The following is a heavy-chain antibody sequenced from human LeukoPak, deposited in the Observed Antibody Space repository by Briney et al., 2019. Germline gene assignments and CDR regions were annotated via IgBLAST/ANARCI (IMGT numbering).Heavy chain of an antibody. Sequence: GGSLRLSCAASGFTFDDYGMSWVRQAPGKGLEWVSGISWNGGSTGYADSVKGRFTISRDNAKNSLYQQMNSLRAEDTALYYCARGGGDVDTAIPPYFDYWGQGTLVTVPS. V-gene: IGHV3-20*04. CDR1: GFTFDDYG. J-gene: IGHJ4*02. D-gene: IGHD5-18*01. CDR3: ARGGGDVDTAIPPYFDY. CDR2: ISWNGGST.